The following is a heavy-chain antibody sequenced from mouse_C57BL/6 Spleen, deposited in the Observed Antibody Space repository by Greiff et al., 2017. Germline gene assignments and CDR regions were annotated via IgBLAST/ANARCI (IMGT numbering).Heavy chain of an antibody. Sequence: QVQLQQSGAELVKPGASVKISCKASGYAFSSYWMNWVKQRPGKGLEWIGQIYPGDGDTNYNGKFEGKATLTADKSSSTAYMQLSSLTSEDSAVYFCARGGPLYYFDYWGQGTTLTVSS. CDR3: ARGGPLYYFDY. CDR2: IYPGDGDT. CDR1: GYAFSSYW. V-gene: IGHV1-80*01. J-gene: IGHJ2*01.